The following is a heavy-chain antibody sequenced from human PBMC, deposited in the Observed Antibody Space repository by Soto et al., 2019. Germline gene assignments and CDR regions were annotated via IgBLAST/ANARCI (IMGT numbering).Heavy chain of an antibody. CDR2: IIPIFGTA. CDR3: ARGGDNWNYGHFDY. J-gene: IGHJ4*02. V-gene: IGHV1-69*12. D-gene: IGHD1-7*01. Sequence: QVQLVQSGAEVKKRGSSVKVSCKASGGTFSSYAISWVGQAPGQGLEWMGGIIPIFGTANYAQKFQGRVTITADESTSTAYMELSSLRSEDTAVYYYARGGDNWNYGHFDYWGQGTLVTVSS. CDR1: GGTFSSYA.